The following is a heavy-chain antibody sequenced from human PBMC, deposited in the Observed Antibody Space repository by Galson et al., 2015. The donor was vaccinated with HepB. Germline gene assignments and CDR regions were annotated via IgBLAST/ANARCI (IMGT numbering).Heavy chain of an antibody. CDR1: GGNFISYA. Sequence: SVKVSCKASGGNFISYAMSWVRQAPGQGLEWMGGIIFIYGTPNYAQKLQGRVTITADESTSTAYMELSSLRSEDTAVYYCATDYYGSGSYLDVWGQGTTVTVSS. J-gene: IGHJ6*02. V-gene: IGHV1-69*13. CDR3: ATDYYGSGSYLDV. CDR2: IIFIYGTP. D-gene: IGHD3-10*01.